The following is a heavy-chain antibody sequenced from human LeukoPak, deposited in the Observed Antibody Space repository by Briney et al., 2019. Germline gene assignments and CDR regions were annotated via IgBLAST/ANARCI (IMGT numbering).Heavy chain of an antibody. J-gene: IGHJ4*02. CDR2: ISSSSSTT. V-gene: IGHV3-48*01. Sequence: GGSLRLSCAASGFTFSSYSMNWVRQAPGKGLEWVSYISSSSSTTYYADSVKGRFTISRDNAKNSLYLQMNSLRAEDTAVYYCAGGGYCTNGVCALVHWGQGTLVTVSS. D-gene: IGHD2-8*01. CDR1: GFTFSSYS. CDR3: AGGGYCTNGVCALVH.